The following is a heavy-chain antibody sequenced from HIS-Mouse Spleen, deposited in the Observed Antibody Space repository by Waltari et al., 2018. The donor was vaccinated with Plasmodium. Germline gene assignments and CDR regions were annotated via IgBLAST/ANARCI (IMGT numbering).Heavy chain of an antibody. J-gene: IGHJ2*01. D-gene: IGHD6-13*01. V-gene: IGHV3-7*01. Sequence: EVQLVASGGGLVRPGGSLRLSCAASGFACSSYGMSWVRQPQGKGLEWVANIKQDGSEKYYVDSVKGRFTISRDNAKNSLYLQMNSLRAEDTAVYYCASSWYWYFDLWGRGTLVTVSS. CDR1: GFACSSYG. CDR3: ASSWYWYFDL. CDR2: IKQDGSEK.